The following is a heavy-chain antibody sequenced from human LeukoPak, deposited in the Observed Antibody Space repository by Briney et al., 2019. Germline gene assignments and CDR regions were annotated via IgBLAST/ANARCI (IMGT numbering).Heavy chain of an antibody. CDR1: GFTFSSYA. CDR3: ARDLGYSYEEFDY. CDR2: IGGSGYST. V-gene: IGHV3-23*01. J-gene: IGHJ4*02. D-gene: IGHD5-18*01. Sequence: PGGSLRLSCAASGFTFSSYAMSWVRQAPGKGLEWVSAIGGSGYSTFYADSVKGRFTISRDNSKNTLYLQMNSLRAEDTAVYYCARDLGYSYEEFDYWGQGTLVTVSS.